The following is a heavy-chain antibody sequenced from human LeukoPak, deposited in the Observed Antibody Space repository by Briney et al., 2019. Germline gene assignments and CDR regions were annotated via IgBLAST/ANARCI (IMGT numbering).Heavy chain of an antibody. CDR2: ISWNSGSI. D-gene: IGHD1-1*01. V-gene: IGHV3-9*01. CDR3: AKGSNANRNDYDYFDY. J-gene: IGHJ4*02. Sequence: PGRSLRLSCAASGFAFDDYAMHWVRQAPGKGLEWVSGISWNSGSIGYADSVKGRFTISRDNAKNSLYLQMNSLRAEDTALYYCAKGSNANRNDYDYFDYWGQGTLVTVSS. CDR1: GFAFDDYA.